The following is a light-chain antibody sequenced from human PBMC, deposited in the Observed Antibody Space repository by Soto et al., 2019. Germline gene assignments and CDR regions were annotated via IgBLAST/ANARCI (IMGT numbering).Light chain of an antibody. CDR1: QSVRTY. J-gene: IGKJ5*01. V-gene: IGKV3-11*01. Sequence: EIVLTQSPVTLSLSPGERATLSCRASQSVRTYLAWYQVKPGQAPRLLIYDASSRASGVPARFSGSGSGTDFTLNISSLEPEDFALYYCQQRNSWPPITFGQGTRLEIK. CDR3: QQRNSWPPIT. CDR2: DAS.